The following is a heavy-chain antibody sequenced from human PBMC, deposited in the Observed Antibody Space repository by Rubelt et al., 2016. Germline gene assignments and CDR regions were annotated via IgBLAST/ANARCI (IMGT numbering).Heavy chain of an antibody. CDR2: FDPEDGET. D-gene: IGHD2-21*02. CDR1: GYTLTELS. J-gene: IGHJ3*02. CDR3: APRWCGGDCKNAFDI. V-gene: IGHV1-24*01. Sequence: QVQLVQSGAEVKKPGASVKVSCKVSGYTLTELSMHWVRQAPGKGLEWMGGFDPEDGETIYAHTSQVSVTMTEDTSTDPAYMELSSLGSEDTAVYYCAPRWCGGDCKNAFDIWGQGTMVTVSS.